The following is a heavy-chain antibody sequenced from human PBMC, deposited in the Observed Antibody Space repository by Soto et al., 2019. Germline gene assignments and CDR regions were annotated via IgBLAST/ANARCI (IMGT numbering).Heavy chain of an antibody. CDR2: VYYTGST. J-gene: IGHJ4*02. CDR3: ARSVAVPGAHIDY. D-gene: IGHD6-19*01. CDR1: GGSISGSY. Sequence: SETLSLTCGVSGGSISGSYWSWIRQSPGKGLEWLGYVYYTGSTNYSPSLRSRVSISVDTSKNEFSLRLSSVTAADTAVYFCARSVAVPGAHIDYWGQGTQVPVSS. V-gene: IGHV4-59*01.